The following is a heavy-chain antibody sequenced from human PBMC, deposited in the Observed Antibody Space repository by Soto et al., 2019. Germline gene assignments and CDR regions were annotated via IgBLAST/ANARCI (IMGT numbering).Heavy chain of an antibody. J-gene: IGHJ6*02. V-gene: IGHV1-69*01. CDR1: GGTFSTYG. Sequence: QVQLVQSGAAVKKPGSSVKVSCKASGGTFSTYGISWVRRAPGQGLEWMGGILRLFGSADFAQKFQGRVTITADESTGTVYMELNSLRSEDTAVYYCARIKRPPKGGYIYYYYGLDVWGQGTTVTVSS. D-gene: IGHD1-1*01. CDR2: ILRLFGSA. CDR3: ARIKRPPKGGYIYYYYGLDV.